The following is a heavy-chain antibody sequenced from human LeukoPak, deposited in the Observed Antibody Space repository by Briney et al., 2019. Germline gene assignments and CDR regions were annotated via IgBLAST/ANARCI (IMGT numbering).Heavy chain of an antibody. V-gene: IGHV3-7*01. CDR2: INLDGTEK. D-gene: IGHD3-10*01. J-gene: IGHJ4*02. CDR3: ARVSGLLYYGSGSYYPTSFDY. CDR1: GFVFFTSW. Sequence: PGGSLRLSCTASGFVFFTSWMTWVRQAPGKGLEWVANINLDGTEKYYLDSVRGRFTISRDNAKNSLYLQMSTLRAEDTAVYYCARVSGLLYYGSGSYYPTSFDYWGQGTLVTVSS.